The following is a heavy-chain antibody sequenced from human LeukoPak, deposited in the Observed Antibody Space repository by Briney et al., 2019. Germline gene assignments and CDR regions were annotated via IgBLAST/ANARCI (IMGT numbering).Heavy chain of an antibody. Sequence: ASVKVSCKASRGTFSSYPISWVRQAPGQRLEWMGGIIPIFGTANYAQKFQGRVTITTDESTSTAYMELSSLRSEDTAVYYCARVLDPYNWFDPWGQGNLVTVSS. J-gene: IGHJ5*02. V-gene: IGHV1-69*05. D-gene: IGHD3/OR15-3a*01. CDR3: ARVLDPYNWFDP. CDR1: RGTFSSYP. CDR2: IIPIFGTA.